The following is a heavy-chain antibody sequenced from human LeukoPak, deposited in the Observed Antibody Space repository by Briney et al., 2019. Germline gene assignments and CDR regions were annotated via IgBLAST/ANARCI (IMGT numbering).Heavy chain of an antibody. Sequence: SETLSLTCTVSGGSISSSSYYWGWIRQPPGKGLEWIGSIYYSGSTYYNPSLKSRVTISVDTSKNQFSLKLSSVTAADTAVYHCARQYYDILTGYSRGAFDIWGQGTMVTVSS. J-gene: IGHJ3*02. D-gene: IGHD3-9*01. CDR1: GGSISSSSYY. CDR2: IYYSGST. V-gene: IGHV4-39*01. CDR3: ARQYYDILTGYSRGAFDI.